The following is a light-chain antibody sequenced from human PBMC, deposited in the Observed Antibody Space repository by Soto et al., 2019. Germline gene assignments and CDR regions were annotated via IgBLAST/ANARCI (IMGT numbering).Light chain of an antibody. Sequence: DIQMTQSPSSLSASVGDRVTITCRASQTTNNYLNWYQLKTGKXPKXXIYAASTLQTGVPSRFTVNGFGTDVNINIISLQTEDYPTYFGQQRYRMPYAFCPGTKVDI. V-gene: IGKV1-39*01. J-gene: IGKJ2*01. CDR2: AAS. CDR1: QTTNNY. CDR3: QQRYRMPYA.